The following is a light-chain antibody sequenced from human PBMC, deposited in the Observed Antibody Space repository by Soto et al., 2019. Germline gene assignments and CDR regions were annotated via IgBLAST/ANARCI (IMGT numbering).Light chain of an antibody. CDR2: SAS. Sequence: SQLTQSPASVSASVGDTVTITCRASQGIGSWLAWYHQIPGKAPKLLIYSASSLQSGTPSRFTGRGSGAAFTLTITNLQPEDVGVYHCQQASSFPLTFGGGTKVDI. V-gene: IGKV1-12*01. CDR3: QQASSFPLT. J-gene: IGKJ4*01. CDR1: QGIGSW.